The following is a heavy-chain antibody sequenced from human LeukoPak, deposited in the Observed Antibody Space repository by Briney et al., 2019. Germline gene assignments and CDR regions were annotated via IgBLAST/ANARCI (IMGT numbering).Heavy chain of an antibody. V-gene: IGHV1-2*02. CDR2: INPNSGDT. Sequence: ASVKVSCKASGYTFTGYYMHWVRQATGQGLEWMGWINPNSGDTNYAQKFQGRVTMTRNTSISTAYMELSRLRSDDTAVYYCARGGEYDYWGQGTLVTVSS. CDR1: GYTFTGYY. D-gene: IGHD3-16*01. J-gene: IGHJ4*02. CDR3: ARGGEYDY.